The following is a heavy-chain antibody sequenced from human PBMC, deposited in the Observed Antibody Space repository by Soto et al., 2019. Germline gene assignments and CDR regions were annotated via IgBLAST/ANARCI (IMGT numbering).Heavy chain of an antibody. Sequence: LSCEGSGFNIRNFNMIWVRQAPGKGLEWVSSVSGSSSYIYYADSVKGRFTVSRDNANNLVFLQMNGLRPEDTAMYYCARDLRGHYGPWGQGTMVTVS. CDR1: GFNIRNFN. CDR3: ARDLRGHYGP. CDR2: VSGSSSYI. D-gene: IGHD4-17*01. V-gene: IGHV3-21*06. J-gene: IGHJ3*01.